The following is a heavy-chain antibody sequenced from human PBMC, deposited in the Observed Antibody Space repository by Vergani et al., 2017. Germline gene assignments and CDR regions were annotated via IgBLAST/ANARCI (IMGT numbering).Heavy chain of an antibody. CDR2: ISGSGGST. Sequence: EVQLLESGGGLVQPGGSLRLSCAASGFTFSSYAMSWVRQAPGKGLEWVSAISGSGGSTYYADSVKGRFTISRDNAKNSLYLQMNSLRAEDKAVYYCARCERDYYDSSWYDYWGQGTLVTVSS. J-gene: IGHJ4*02. CDR1: GFTFSSYA. CDR3: ARCERDYYDSSWYDY. D-gene: IGHD3-22*01. V-gene: IGHV3-23*01.